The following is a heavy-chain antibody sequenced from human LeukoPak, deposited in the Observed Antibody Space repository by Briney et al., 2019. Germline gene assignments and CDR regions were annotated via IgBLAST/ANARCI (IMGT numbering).Heavy chain of an antibody. J-gene: IGHJ4*02. D-gene: IGHD2-15*01. V-gene: IGHV3-48*03. Sequence: GGSLRLSCAVSGFTFSSYEMNWVRQAPGKGLEWVSYISSSGSTRYYAESVKGRFTISRDNAKNSLYLQMNSLRAEDTAVYYCARGRGYCSGGTCYPGFLDYWGQGALVTVSS. CDR2: ISSSGSTR. CDR3: ARGRGYCSGGTCYPGFLDY. CDR1: GFTFSSYE.